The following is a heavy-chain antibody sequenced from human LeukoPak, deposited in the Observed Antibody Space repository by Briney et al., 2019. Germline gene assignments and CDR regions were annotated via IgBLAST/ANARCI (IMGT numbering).Heavy chain of an antibody. CDR2: INPSGGST. CDR3: ARDPYDSSGYSQYYFDY. D-gene: IGHD3-22*01. V-gene: IGHV1-46*01. CDR1: GYTFTSYY. J-gene: IGHJ4*02. Sequence: ASVKVSCKASGYTFTSYYMHWARQAPGQGLEWMGIINPSGGSTSYAQKFQGRVTMTRDTSTSTVYMELSSLRSEDTAVYYCARDPYDSSGYSQYYFDYWGQGTLVTVSS.